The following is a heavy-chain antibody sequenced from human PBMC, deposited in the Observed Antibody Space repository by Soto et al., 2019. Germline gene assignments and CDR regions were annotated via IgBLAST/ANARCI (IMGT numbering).Heavy chain of an antibody. D-gene: IGHD3-3*01. CDR1: GFSFSKAW. CDR2: IKNKTDGGIT. CDR3: INDPYYDFWSGYHFDY. Sequence: GGSLRLSCAASGFSFSKAWMSWVRLTPGKGLEWVGRIKNKTDGGITDYPASVRDRFTISRDDSRSTLYLQMNSLKTEDTAVYYCINDPYYDFWSGYHFDYWGQGTLVTVSS. J-gene: IGHJ4*02. V-gene: IGHV3-15*01.